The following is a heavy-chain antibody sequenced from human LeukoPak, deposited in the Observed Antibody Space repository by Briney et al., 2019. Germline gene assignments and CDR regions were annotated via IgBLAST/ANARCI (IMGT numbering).Heavy chain of an antibody. CDR1: GYTFTSYG. CDR2: ISAYNGNT. CDR3: ARALPHYTVRYHYYMDV. V-gene: IGHV1-18*01. J-gene: IGHJ6*03. D-gene: IGHD2-2*02. Sequence: ASVKVSCKASGYTFTSYGISWVRQAPGQGLEWMGWISAYNGNTNYAQKLQGRVTMTTDTSTSTAYMELRSLRSDDTAVYYCARALPHYTVRYHYYMDVWGKGTTVTVSS.